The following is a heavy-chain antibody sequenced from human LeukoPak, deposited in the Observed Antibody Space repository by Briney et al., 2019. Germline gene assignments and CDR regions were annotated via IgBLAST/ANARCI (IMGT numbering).Heavy chain of an antibody. D-gene: IGHD3-22*01. CDR1: GFTVSSNF. V-gene: IGHV3-53*01. Sequence: GVSLRLSCAASGFTVSSNFMSWVRQAPGKGLEWVSVIYSDGSTFYADSVKGRFTISRDNSKNTLYLQMNSLRAEDTAVYFCARDSSGYLYFDNWGQGTLVTASS. J-gene: IGHJ4*02. CDR3: ARDSSGYLYFDN. CDR2: IYSDGST.